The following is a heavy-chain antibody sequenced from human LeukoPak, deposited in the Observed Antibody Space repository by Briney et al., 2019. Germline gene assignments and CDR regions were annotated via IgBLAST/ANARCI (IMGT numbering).Heavy chain of an antibody. CDR2: LNSDGRDT. CDR3: ARGLQDYDILSGAFDI. D-gene: IGHD3-9*01. V-gene: IGHV3-74*01. CDR1: GFTFSDYR. Sequence: AGSLRVYCAASGFTFSDYRLHRVRPAPGNGLEWVSHLNSDGRDTNYADSVKGRFTISRDNSKNTLYLQMNSLRAEDTAVYYCARGLQDYDILSGAFDIWGQGTMVTVTS. J-gene: IGHJ3*02.